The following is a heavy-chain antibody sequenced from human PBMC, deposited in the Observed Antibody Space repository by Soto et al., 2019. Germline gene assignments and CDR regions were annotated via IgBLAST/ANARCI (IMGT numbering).Heavy chain of an antibody. J-gene: IGHJ6*02. V-gene: IGHV1-69*12. CDR1: GGTFSSSA. CDR2: IIPLFRTP. Sequence: QVQLVQSGAEMKEPGSSVKVSCKTSGGTFSSSAISWLRQSPGQGLEWMGGIIPLFRTPDYAQKFQGRVTIAADASTSPAYMELSSLRSEDTAVYYCARDNDRLQLGGNYYYILDVWGQGTTITVSS. D-gene: IGHD4-4*01. CDR3: ARDNDRLQLGGNYYYILDV.